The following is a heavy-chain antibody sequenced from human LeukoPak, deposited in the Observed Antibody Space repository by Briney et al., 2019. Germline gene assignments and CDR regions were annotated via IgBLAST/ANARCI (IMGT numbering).Heavy chain of an antibody. D-gene: IGHD2-15*01. Sequence: PGGSLRLSCAASGFTSSSYAMHWVRQAPGKGLEWVAVISYDGSNKYYVDSVKGRFTISRDSSKNTLYLQMNSLRAEDTAVYYCARDDSTLGYYYYGMDVWGQGTTVTVSS. CDR1: GFTSSSYA. V-gene: IGHV3-30-3*01. CDR3: ARDDSTLGYYYYGMDV. J-gene: IGHJ6*02. CDR2: ISYDGSNK.